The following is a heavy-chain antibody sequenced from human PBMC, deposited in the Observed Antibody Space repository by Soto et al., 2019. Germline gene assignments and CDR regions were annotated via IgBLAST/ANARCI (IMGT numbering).Heavy chain of an antibody. CDR1: GYSFTNYW. J-gene: IGHJ4*02. CDR2: THPGDSDT. Sequence: GESLKISCKGSGYSFTNYWIAWVRQMPGKGLEWMGITHPGDSDTRYSPSFQGQVTISADKSITTAYLQWSSLKASDTAIYYCARRQFVSGWYSLDYRGQGTLVTVSS. D-gene: IGHD6-19*01. CDR3: ARRQFVSGWYSLDY. V-gene: IGHV5-51*01.